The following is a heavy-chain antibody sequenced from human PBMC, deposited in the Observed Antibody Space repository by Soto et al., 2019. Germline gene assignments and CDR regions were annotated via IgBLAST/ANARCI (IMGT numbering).Heavy chain of an antibody. V-gene: IGHV1-69*05. J-gene: IGHJ6*02. CDR3: ARHDCISSSCYYYYYYSMDV. D-gene: IGHD2-2*01. Sequence: QVQLVQSGAEVKKPGSSVKVSCKTSGGTFSSYAISWVRQAPGQGLEWMGGIIPNLDTANYAQNVQGRVTITTDESTSTAYMELSSLRSEDTAVYYCARHDCISSSCYYYYYYSMDVWGQGTTVTVSS. CDR1: GGTFSSYA. CDR2: IIPNLDTA.